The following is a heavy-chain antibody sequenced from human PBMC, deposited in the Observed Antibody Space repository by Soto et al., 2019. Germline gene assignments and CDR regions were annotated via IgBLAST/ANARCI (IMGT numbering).Heavy chain of an antibody. CDR2: IRYSGDTT. J-gene: IGHJ6*02. V-gene: IGHV3-23*01. Sequence: GGSVRLSCAASGFTFSSYAMSWVRQAPGKGLEWVSAIRYSGDTTYYTDSVKGRFTISRDNSQNTLYLQMNSLRAEDTAVYFCAKVPIEGNDYGSTSMDARGQRTTVTVSS. CDR3: AKVPIEGNDYGSTSMDA. D-gene: IGHD3-10*01. CDR1: GFTFSSYA.